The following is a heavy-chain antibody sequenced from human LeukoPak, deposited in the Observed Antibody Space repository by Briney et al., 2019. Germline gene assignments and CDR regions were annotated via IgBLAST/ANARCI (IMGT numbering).Heavy chain of an antibody. V-gene: IGHV4-34*01. D-gene: IGHD4-11*01. CDR3: ARDRYSNSFYYYYAMDV. J-gene: IGHJ6*02. CDR2: INHRGST. Sequence: PSETLSLTCAVYGGSFSGYYWSWIRQPPGKGLEWIGEINHRGSTTYNPSLKSRVTISVDMSKSQFPLKLSSVTAVDTAVYYCARDRYSNSFYYYYAMDVWGQGTTVTVSS. CDR1: GGSFSGYY.